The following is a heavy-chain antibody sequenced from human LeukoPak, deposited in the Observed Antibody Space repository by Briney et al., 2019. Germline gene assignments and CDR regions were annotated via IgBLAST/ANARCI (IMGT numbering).Heavy chain of an antibody. D-gene: IGHD3-3*01. CDR3: ARELWSGYYRGCFDP. Sequence: ASVKVSCKASGYTFTSYDINWVRQATGQGLEWMGWMNPNSGNTGYAQKFQGRVTMTRDMSTSTVYMELSSLRSEDTAVYYCARELWSGYYRGCFDPWGQGTLVTVSS. CDR2: MNPNSGNT. CDR1: GYTFTSYD. V-gene: IGHV1-8*01. J-gene: IGHJ5*02.